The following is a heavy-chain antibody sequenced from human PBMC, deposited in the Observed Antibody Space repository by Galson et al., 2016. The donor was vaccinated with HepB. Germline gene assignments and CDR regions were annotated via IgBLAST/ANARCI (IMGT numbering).Heavy chain of an antibody. J-gene: IGHJ3*02. D-gene: IGHD2-8*01. CDR1: GYTFTGYY. Sequence: SVKVSCKASGYTFTGYYMHWVRQAPGQGLEWMGWINPNRGDTNYAQKFQGRGTLTRDTSISTAYMELSRLRSDDTAVDYCGSRLYDITFTKTFNIWGPGTMVTVSS. V-gene: IGHV1-2*02. CDR3: GSRLYDITFTKTFNI. CDR2: INPNRGDT.